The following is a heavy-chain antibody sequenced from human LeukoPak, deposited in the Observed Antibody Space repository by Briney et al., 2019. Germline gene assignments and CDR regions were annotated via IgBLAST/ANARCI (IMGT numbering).Heavy chain of an antibody. Sequence: SETLSLTCTVSGGSISSSNYYWDWIRQPPGKGLEGIGTMYYSRSTNSNPSLKRRVTISIALSKNQLSLKRTSVTAADTAVYYCARHRKWFGEGNWFAPCGQGTLVTVSS. V-gene: IGHV4-39*01. CDR2: MYYSRST. J-gene: IGHJ5*02. CDR1: GGSISSSNYY. CDR3: ARHRKWFGEGNWFAP. D-gene: IGHD3-10*01.